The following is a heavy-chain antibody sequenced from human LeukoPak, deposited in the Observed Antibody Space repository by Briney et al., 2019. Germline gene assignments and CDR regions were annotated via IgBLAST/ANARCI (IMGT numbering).Heavy chain of an antibody. CDR1: SGSVSSYY. CDR3: ARARYTNSWYAVDI. D-gene: IGHD6-13*01. J-gene: IGHJ3*02. V-gene: IGHV4-59*08. Sequence: SETLSLTCLVSSGSVSSYYWTWIRKPPGKGLELIAYIYHTGSNNYSPSLKSRVTMYVDTSKNQLSLKLSSVTASDTSMYYCARARYTNSWYAVDIWGQGTMATVSS. CDR2: IYHTGSN.